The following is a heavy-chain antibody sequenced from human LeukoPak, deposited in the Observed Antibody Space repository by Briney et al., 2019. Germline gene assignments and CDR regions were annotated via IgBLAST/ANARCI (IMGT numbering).Heavy chain of an antibody. D-gene: IGHD3-22*01. CDR1: GFTFSSYG. CDR2: INRDGTTK. J-gene: IGHJ4*02. V-gene: IGHV3-7*04. CDR3: ARDATYSEGATYYDRLDY. Sequence: PGRSLRLSCAASGFTFSSYGMHWVRQAPGKGLEWVANINRDGTTKNYVDSVQGRFTISRDNAQSSLYLQMSSLRAEDTAVYFCARDATYSEGATYYDRLDYWGQGAQVTVSS.